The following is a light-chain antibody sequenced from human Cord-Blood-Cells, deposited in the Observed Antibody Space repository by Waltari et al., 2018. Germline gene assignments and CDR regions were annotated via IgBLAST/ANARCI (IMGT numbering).Light chain of an antibody. J-gene: IGLJ3*02. CDR3: AAWDDSLNGWV. Sequence: QSVLTQPPSASGPPGPRGTISCSGSSSHIGSTTVNWYQQLPGTAPKLLIYSNNQRPSGVPDRFSGSKSGTSASLAISGLQSEDEADYYCAAWDDSLNGWVFGGGTKLTVL. V-gene: IGLV1-44*01. CDR2: SNN. CDR1: SSHIGSTT.